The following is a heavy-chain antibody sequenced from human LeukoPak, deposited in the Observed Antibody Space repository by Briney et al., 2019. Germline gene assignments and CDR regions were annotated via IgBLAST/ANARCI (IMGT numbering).Heavy chain of an antibody. CDR3: AKDLLRFDS. CDR2: VSVSAGST. CDR1: GFTFSSYS. Sequence: GGSLRLSCAASGFTFSSYSMNWVRQAPGKGLDWVSAVSVSAGSTYYADSVKGRFTISRDNSKNTLYLQMNSLTAEDTAIYYCAKDLLRFDSWGQGTLVTVSS. J-gene: IGHJ5*01. V-gene: IGHV3-23*01.